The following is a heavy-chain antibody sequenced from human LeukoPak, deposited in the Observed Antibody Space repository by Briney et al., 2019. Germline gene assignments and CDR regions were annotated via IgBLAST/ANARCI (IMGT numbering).Heavy chain of an antibody. Sequence: SETLSLTCAVYGGSLSGYYWSWIRQPPGKGLEWIGEINHSGSTNYNPSLKSRVTLSVDTSKNQFSLKLSSVTAADTAVYYCARDYIAAAGTVGNYGMDVWGQGTTVTVSS. V-gene: IGHV4-34*01. J-gene: IGHJ6*02. CDR1: GGSLSGYY. D-gene: IGHD6-13*01. CDR2: INHSGST. CDR3: ARDYIAAAGTVGNYGMDV.